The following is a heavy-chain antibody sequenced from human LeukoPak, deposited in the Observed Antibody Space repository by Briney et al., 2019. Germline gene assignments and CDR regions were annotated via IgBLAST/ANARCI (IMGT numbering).Heavy chain of an antibody. CDR3: ATANFLYCSSSTCLFDS. V-gene: IGHV1-2*02. J-gene: IGHJ4*02. Sequence: GASVKVSCKASGYTFTDYYMHWVRQAPGQGFEWMGWMNPTDGDTNYAQKFQGRVTMTRDTSISTAHMEVSRLRSDDTAVYYCATANFLYCSSSTCLFDSWGQGTLVTVSS. D-gene: IGHD2-2*01. CDR2: MNPTDGDT. CDR1: GYTFTDYY.